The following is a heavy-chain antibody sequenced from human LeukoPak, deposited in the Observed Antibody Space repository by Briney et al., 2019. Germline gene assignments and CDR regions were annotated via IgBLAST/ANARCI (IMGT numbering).Heavy chain of an antibody. CDR3: ARGLIFAFDI. J-gene: IGHJ3*02. V-gene: IGHV1-46*01. CDR1: GYTFTNFY. Sequence: ASVKVSCKASGYTFTNFYMHWVRQAPGQGLEWLGVIIPSGGASTYAQSFQGRVTMTRDTSSSTVYMELSSLRSEDTAVHYCARGLIFAFDIWGQGTMVTVSS. D-gene: IGHD2/OR15-2a*01. CDR2: IIPSGGAS.